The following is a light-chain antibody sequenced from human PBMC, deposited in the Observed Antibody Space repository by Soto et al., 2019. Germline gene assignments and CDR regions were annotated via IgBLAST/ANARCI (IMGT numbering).Light chain of an antibody. V-gene: IGKV4-1*01. CDR2: WAS. CDR3: HQYYGSPPT. Sequence: DIVMTQSPDSLALSLGEKATINCKSSQSLLYSSNNKNYLAWYQQKPGQPPKLLIYWASARESGVPDRFSGSGYGTDFTLTITSLQAEDVAVYYCHQYYGSPPTFGQGTKVEIK. CDR1: QSLLYSSNNKNY. J-gene: IGKJ1*01.